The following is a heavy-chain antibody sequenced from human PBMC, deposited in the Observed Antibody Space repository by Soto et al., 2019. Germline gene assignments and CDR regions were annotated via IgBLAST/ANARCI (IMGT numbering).Heavy chain of an antibody. CDR2: IGPESGAT. Sequence: ASVKVSCKXSGYSFTGHYIHWVRQAPEQGPEWMGEIGPESGATRYAQKFQGRVTMTMDTSITTVYMELNNLRPDDTAIYYCGRGRSGQIVVFYWGQGTPVTVSS. CDR3: GRGRSGQIVVFY. D-gene: IGHD1-26*01. V-gene: IGHV1-2*02. CDR1: GYSFTGHY. J-gene: IGHJ4*02.